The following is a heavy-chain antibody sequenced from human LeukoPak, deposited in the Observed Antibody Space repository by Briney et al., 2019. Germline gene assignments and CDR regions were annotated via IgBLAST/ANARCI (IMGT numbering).Heavy chain of an antibody. J-gene: IGHJ4*02. Sequence: SETLSLTCTVSGGSISSSSYYWGWVRQPPGKGLEWIGSMSYSGTTWYNPSLKSRVIISADTSKNQFSLRLTSVTASDTAVYYCANRGIYGYFNYWGQGTQVTVSS. CDR3: ANRGIYGYFNY. CDR2: MSYSGTT. D-gene: IGHD3-10*01. CDR1: GGSISSSSYY. V-gene: IGHV4-39*01.